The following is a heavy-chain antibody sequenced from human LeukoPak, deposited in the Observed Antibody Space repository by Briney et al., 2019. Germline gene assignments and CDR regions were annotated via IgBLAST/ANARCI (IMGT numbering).Heavy chain of an antibody. CDR1: GGSISSGGYY. V-gene: IGHV4-31*03. J-gene: IGHJ5*02. CDR2: IYYSGST. Sequence: SQTLSLICTVSGGSISSGGYYWSWIRQHPGKGLEWIGYIYYSGSTYYNPSLKSRVTISVDTSKNQFSLKLSSVTAADTAVYYCARDAPGGEQQLVRWFDPWGQGTLVTVSS. D-gene: IGHD6-13*01. CDR3: ARDAPGGEQQLVRWFDP.